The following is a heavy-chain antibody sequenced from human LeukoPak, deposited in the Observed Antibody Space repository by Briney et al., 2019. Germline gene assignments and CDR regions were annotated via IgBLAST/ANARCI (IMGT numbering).Heavy chain of an antibody. CDR3: AKDIAGGIAVASYFDY. V-gene: IGHV3-9*01. D-gene: IGHD6-19*01. CDR2: ISWNSGSI. CDR1: GFTFDDYA. J-gene: IGHJ4*02. Sequence: GGSLRLSCAASGFTFDDYAMHWVRQAPGKGLEWVSGISWNSGSIGYADSVKGRFTISRDNAKNSLYLQMNSLRAEDTALYYCAKDIAGGIAVASYFDYWGQGTLVTVSS.